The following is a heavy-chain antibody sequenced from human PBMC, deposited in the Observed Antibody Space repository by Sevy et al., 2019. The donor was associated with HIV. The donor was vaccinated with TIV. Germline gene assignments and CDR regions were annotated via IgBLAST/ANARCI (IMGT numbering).Heavy chain of an antibody. V-gene: IGHV3-23*01. CDR1: GFIFSNYA. CDR2: ISGRGGTT. J-gene: IGHJ4*02. Sequence: RGYLRLSFATSGFIFSNYAMSWVRQAPGKGLEWVSDISGRGGTTYYADAVRGRFTISRDNSKNTLYLQMDSLRAEDTAVYYCAKLQSGNCSRTSCRDYYFDSWGQGTLVTVSS. CDR3: AKLQSGNCSRTSCRDYYFDS. D-gene: IGHD2-2*01.